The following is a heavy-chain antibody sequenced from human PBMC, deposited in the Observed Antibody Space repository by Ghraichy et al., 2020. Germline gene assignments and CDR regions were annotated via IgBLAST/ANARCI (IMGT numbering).Heavy chain of an antibody. J-gene: IGHJ6*03. V-gene: IGHV1-69*13. CDR1: GGTFRSYA. Sequence: VKVSCKSSGGTFRSYAISWVRQAPGQGLEWMGDITPEFGTPNYAQKFQGRVTITVDEFTKTGYMELRSLTSEDTGVYYCARGSYMGVWGRGTTVTVSS. CDR2: ITPEFGTP. CDR3: ARGSYMGV. D-gene: IGHD6-19*01.